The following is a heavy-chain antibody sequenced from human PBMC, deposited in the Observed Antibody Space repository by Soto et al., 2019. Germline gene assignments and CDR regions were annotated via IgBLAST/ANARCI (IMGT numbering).Heavy chain of an antibody. D-gene: IGHD4-17*01. J-gene: IGHJ6*03. V-gene: IGHV4-39*01. CDR2: ISYSEST. Sequence: PSETLSLTCTVSGGSISSSSYYWGWIRQPPGKGLEWIGTISYSESTYYNPSLKSRVTISVDTSKNQFSLKLSSVTAADTAVYYCARPSYGSGIYYYYMDVWGKGTTVTVSS. CDR3: ARPSYGSGIYYYYMDV. CDR1: GGSISSSSYY.